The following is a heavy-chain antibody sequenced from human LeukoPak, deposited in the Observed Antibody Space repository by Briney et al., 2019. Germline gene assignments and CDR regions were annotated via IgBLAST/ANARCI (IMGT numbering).Heavy chain of an antibody. CDR2: INPNSGGT. CDR1: GYTFTGYY. CDR3: ARDPGPMVITVLFDY. V-gene: IGHV1-2*02. D-gene: IGHD3-22*01. Sequence: ASVKVSCKASGYTFTGYYMHWVRQAPGQGLEWMGWINPNSGGTNYAQKFQGRVTMTRDTSISTAYMELSRLRSDDTAVYYCARDPGPMVITVLFDYWGQGTLVTVSS. J-gene: IGHJ4*02.